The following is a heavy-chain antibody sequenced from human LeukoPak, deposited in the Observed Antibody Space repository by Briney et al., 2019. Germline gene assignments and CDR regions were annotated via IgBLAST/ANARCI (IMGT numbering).Heavy chain of an antibody. J-gene: IGHJ4*02. D-gene: IGHD2/OR15-2a*01. V-gene: IGHV1-69*06. CDR1: GGTFTDYG. Sequence: SVKVSCKCSGGTFTDYGISWVRHAPGQGLEWMGRIIPIFTTANYAQKFQGRVTITADTSTNTAYMELTSLRSEDTAVSYCASDGGFEYYFDYWGQGTLLTVSS. CDR2: IIPIFTTA. CDR3: ASDGGFEYYFDY.